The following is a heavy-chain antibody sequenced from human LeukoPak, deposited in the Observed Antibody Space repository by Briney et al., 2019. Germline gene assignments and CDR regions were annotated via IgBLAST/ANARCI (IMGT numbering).Heavy chain of an antibody. CDR1: GGTFSSYA. V-gene: IGHV1-69*13. CDR2: IIPVFGTS. CDR3: ARVTGGRYCTTTSCYMRGWFDP. Sequence: SVKVSCKASGGTFSSYAISWVRQAPGQGLEWMGGIIPVFGTSNYAQKFQGRVTINADESTRTAYMELSGLRSEDTAVYYCARVTGGRYCTTTSCYMRGWFDPWGQGTLVTVSS. D-gene: IGHD2-2*02. J-gene: IGHJ5*02.